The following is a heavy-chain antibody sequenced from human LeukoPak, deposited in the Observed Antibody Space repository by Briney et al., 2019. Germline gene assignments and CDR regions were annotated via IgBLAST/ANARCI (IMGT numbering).Heavy chain of an antibody. CDR3: ARHSPWEPFDY. J-gene: IGHJ4*02. V-gene: IGHV4-39*01. CDR1: GDSISSSSYY. D-gene: IGHD1-26*01. CDR2: TYYSGNT. Sequence: SETLSLTCTVSGDSISSSSYYWGWIRQPPGKGLEWIGSTYYSGNTYYNPSLKSRVTISVDTSKNQFSLKLSSVTAADTAVYYCARHSPWEPFDYWGQGTLVTVSS.